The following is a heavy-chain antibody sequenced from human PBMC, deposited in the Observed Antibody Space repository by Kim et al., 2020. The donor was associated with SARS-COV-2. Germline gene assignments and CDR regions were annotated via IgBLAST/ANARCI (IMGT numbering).Heavy chain of an antibody. CDR2: I. V-gene: IGHV3-48*03. D-gene: IGHD4-4*01. CDR3: ARGPNYSPFDY. Sequence: IYCADSVRGRFTISRDNDKNPLFLQMNSLRAEDTAVYYCARGPNYSPFDYWGQGTLVTVSS. J-gene: IGHJ4*02.